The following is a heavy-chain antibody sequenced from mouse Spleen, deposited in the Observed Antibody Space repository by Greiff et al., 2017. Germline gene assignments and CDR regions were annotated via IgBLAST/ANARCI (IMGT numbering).Heavy chain of an antibody. D-gene: IGHD2-13*01. CDR1: GYSITSGYY. CDR3: ARGNYGDYDAWFAY. V-gene: IGHV3-6*01. CDR2: ISYDGSN. J-gene: IGHJ3*01. Sequence: EVQLVESGPGLVKPSQSLSLTCSVTGYSITSGYYWNWIRQFPGNKLEWMGYISYDGSNNYNPSLKNRISITRDTSKNQFFLKLNSVTTEDTATYYCARGNYGDYDAWFAYWGQGTLVTVSA.